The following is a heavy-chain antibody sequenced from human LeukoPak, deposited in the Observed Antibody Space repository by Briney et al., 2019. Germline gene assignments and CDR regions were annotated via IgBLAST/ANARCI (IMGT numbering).Heavy chain of an antibody. Sequence: GGSLRLSCTASGFTFSSYSMNWVRQAPGKGLEWVSYISSSGSTIYYADSVKGRFTISRDNAKNSLYLQMNSLRAEDTAVYYCARSKVPIAVAGTGAFDIWGQGTMVTVSS. D-gene: IGHD6-19*01. CDR2: ISSSGSTI. CDR1: GFTFSSYS. V-gene: IGHV3-48*04. CDR3: ARSKVPIAVAGTGAFDI. J-gene: IGHJ3*02.